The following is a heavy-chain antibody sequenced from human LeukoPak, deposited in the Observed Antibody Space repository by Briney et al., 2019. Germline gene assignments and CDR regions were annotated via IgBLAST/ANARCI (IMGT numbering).Heavy chain of an antibody. D-gene: IGHD2-2*01. CDR3: TTGKIYCSTTSCSGDY. J-gene: IGHJ4*02. CDR1: GDTLTALS. Sequence: GASVKVSCMVSGDTLTALSMHWVRQAPGKGLEWMGGFHPEDGETIYAQKFQGRVTMTEDTSTDTAYIELSSLRSDDTAVYYCTTGKIYCSTTSCSGDYWGQGTLVTVSS. CDR2: FHPEDGET. V-gene: IGHV1-24*01.